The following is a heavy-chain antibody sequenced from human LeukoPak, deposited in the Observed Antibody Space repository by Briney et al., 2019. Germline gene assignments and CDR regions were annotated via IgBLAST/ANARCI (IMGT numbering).Heavy chain of an antibody. CDR1: GFTFSSYS. D-gene: IGHD3-3*01. V-gene: IGHV3-21*01. J-gene: IGHJ4*02. CDR2: ISSSSYI. CDR3: ARGYSVLRFLEWLLTLDY. Sequence: GGSLRLSCAASGFTFSSYSMNWVRQAPGKGLEWVSSISSSSYIYYADSVKGRFTISRDNAKNSLYLQMNSLRAEDTAVYYCARGYSVLRFLEWLLTLDYWGQGTLVTVSS.